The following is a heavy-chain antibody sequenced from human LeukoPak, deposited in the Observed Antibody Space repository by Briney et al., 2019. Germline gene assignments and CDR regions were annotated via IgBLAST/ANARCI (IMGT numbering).Heavy chain of an antibody. J-gene: IGHJ4*02. V-gene: IGHV3-49*04. D-gene: IGHD3-22*01. Sequence: GGSLRLSCTASGFTFGDYAMSWVRQAPGKGLEWVGFIRSKAYGGTTEYAASVKGRFTISRDDSKSIAYLQMNSLKTEDTAVYYCTRDGGYYYDSSGYYDYWGQGTLVTVSS. CDR3: TRDGGYYYDSSGYYDY. CDR2: IRSKAYGGTT. CDR1: GFTFGDYA.